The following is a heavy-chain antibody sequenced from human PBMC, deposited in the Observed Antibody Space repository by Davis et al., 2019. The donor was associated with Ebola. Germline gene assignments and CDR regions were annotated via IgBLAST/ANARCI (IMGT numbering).Heavy chain of an antibody. CDR1: GGSISSSSYY. J-gene: IGHJ4*02. CDR2: IYYSGST. V-gene: IGHV4-39*07. CDR3: ARDWTGSGY. Sequence: PSETLSLTCTVSGGSISSSSYYWGWIRQPPGKGLEWIGSIYYSGSTYYNPSLKSRVTISVDTSKNQFSLKLSSVTAADTAVYYCARDWTGSGYWGQGTLVTVSS. D-gene: IGHD3/OR15-3a*01.